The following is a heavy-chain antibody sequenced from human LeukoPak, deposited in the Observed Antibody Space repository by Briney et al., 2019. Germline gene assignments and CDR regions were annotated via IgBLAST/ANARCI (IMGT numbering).Heavy chain of an antibody. CDR3: VVTTGFDY. D-gene: IGHD1-1*01. V-gene: IGHV3-73*01. J-gene: IGHJ4*02. CDR1: GFTFSGSA. CDR2: IRSKANSYAT. Sequence: GGSLRLSCAASGFTFSGSAMHWVRQASGKGLEWVGRIRSKANSYATAYAASVKGRFTVSRDDSKNTAYLQMNSLKTEDTAVYYCVVTTGFDYWGQGTLVTVSS.